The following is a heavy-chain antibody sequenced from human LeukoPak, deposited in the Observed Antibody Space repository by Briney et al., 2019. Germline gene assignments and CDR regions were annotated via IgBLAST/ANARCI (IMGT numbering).Heavy chain of an antibody. CDR3: AKDRTERPKVYSNTLDY. J-gene: IGHJ4*02. Sequence: GGSLRLSCAASGFTFSVYAMSWVRQAPGKGLEWVSSINGRGGNTYYADSVKGRFTIDRNNNKNTLFMEMNGPTADDTALYYVAKDRTERPKVYSNTLDYWGQGTLVTVSS. D-gene: IGHD6-13*01. V-gene: IGHV3-23*01. CDR2: INGRGGNT. CDR1: GFTFSVYA.